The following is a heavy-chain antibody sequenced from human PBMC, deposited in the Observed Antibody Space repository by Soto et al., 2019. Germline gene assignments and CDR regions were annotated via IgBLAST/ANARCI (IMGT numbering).Heavy chain of an antibody. V-gene: IGHV4-4*02. CDR1: SGSISSSNW. CDR3: ARVFRYCSSTSCYGFDY. Sequence: SETLSLTCAVSSGSISSSNWWSWVRQPPGKGLEWIGEIYHSGSTNYNPSLKSRVTISVDKSKNQFSLKLSSVTAADTAVYYCARVFRYCSSTSCYGFDYWGQGTLVTVSS. J-gene: IGHJ4*02. D-gene: IGHD2-2*01. CDR2: IYHSGST.